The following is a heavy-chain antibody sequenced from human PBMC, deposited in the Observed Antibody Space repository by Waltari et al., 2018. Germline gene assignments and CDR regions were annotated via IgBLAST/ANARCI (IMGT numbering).Heavy chain of an antibody. CDR2: ISSSSSTI. CDR3: APGHKRNYFDY. Sequence: EVQLVESGGGLVQPGESLRPSCAASGFTFSVYILTWVRQAPGKGLEWVSYISSSSSTIYYADSVKGRFTISRDNAKNSLYLQMNSLRAEDTAVYYCAPGHKRNYFDYWGQGTLVTVSS. J-gene: IGHJ4*02. V-gene: IGHV3-48*01. CDR1: GFTFSVYI.